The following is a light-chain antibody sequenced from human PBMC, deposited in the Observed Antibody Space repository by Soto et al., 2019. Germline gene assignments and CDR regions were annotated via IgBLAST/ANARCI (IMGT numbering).Light chain of an antibody. CDR1: QSISSW. CDR2: DAS. J-gene: IGKJ1*01. Sequence: DIQMTQSPSTLSASVGDTVTITCRASQSISSWLAWYQQKPGKAPKVLIYDASSLERGVPSRFSGSGSGTEFTLTISSLQPDDFATYYCQRYNGFPWTFGQGTKVEIK. CDR3: QRYNGFPWT. V-gene: IGKV1-5*01.